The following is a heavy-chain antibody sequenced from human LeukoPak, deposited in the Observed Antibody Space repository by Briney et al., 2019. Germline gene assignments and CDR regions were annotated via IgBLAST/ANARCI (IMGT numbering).Heavy chain of an antibody. CDR2: VYYSGSP. CDR1: VGSISSSSYC. V-gene: IGHV4-39*01. Sequence: SETLSLTCTVSVGSISSSSYCWGCIRQPPGKGLEWIGSVYYSGSPYYNPSLKSRVPISVDTSKNQFSLKLTSVTAADTAVYYCARHHRRDSSGWGARWFDPWGQGTLVTVSS. D-gene: IGHD6-19*01. CDR3: ARHHRRDSSGWGARWFDP. J-gene: IGHJ5*02.